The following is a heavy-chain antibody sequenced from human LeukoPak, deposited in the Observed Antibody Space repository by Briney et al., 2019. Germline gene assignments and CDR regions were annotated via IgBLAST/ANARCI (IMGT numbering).Heavy chain of an antibody. Sequence: KHGESLKISCKGSGYSFTSYWIGWVRQMPGKGLEWMGIIYPGDSDTRYSPSFQGQVTISADKSISTAYLQWSSLKASDTAIYYCTRHPTSGGTSNYYGMDVWGQGTTVTVSS. D-gene: IGHD4-23*01. J-gene: IGHJ6*02. CDR3: TRHPTSGGTSNYYGMDV. CDR2: IYPGDSDT. CDR1: GYSFTSYW. V-gene: IGHV5-51*01.